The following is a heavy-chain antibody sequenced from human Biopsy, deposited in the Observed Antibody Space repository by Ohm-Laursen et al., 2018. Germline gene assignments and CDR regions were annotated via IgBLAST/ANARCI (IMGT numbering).Heavy chain of an antibody. CDR3: AADINVWNVNY. CDR2: FAPENGKT. CDR1: GYTLNELS. V-gene: IGHV1-24*01. Sequence: ASVKVSCKVSGYTLNELSMHWGRQVPGKGLEWMGGFAPENGKTVYAQNFQARVSLTEDTSTDTAYMELRSLRSEDTAVYYCAADINVWNVNYWGQGTQVTVSS. J-gene: IGHJ4*02. D-gene: IGHD1-1*01.